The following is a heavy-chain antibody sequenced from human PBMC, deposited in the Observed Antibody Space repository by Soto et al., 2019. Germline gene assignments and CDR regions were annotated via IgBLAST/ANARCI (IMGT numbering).Heavy chain of an antibody. D-gene: IGHD5-12*01. J-gene: IGHJ4*02. CDR3: AKDGAEEWKWLHTIDY. V-gene: IGHV3-30*18. Sequence: PGGSLRLSCAASGFTFSSYGMHWVRQAPGKGLEWVAVISYDGSNKYYVDSVKGRFSISRDNSKNTLYLQMNSLRTEDTAVYYCAKDGAEEWKWLHTIDYWGQGNPVTVSS. CDR1: GFTFSSYG. CDR2: ISYDGSNK.